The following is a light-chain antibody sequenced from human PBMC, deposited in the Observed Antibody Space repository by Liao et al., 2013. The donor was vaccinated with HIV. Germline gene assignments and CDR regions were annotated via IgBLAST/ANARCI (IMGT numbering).Light chain of an antibody. CDR1: NIGSKS. CDR2: QDS. CDR3: QVWDRGPAL. V-gene: IGLV3-21*01. J-gene: IGLJ2*01. Sequence: SYELTQPPSVSVAPGKTAKLTCGGNNIGSKSVHWYEQKPGQSPVLVIYQDSKRPSGIPGRFSGSSSGNTGTLTISGTQPMDEGDYYCQVWDRGPALFGGGTKLTVL.